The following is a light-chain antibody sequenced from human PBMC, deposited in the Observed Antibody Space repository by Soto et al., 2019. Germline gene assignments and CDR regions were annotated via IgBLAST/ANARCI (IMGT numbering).Light chain of an antibody. V-gene: IGKV3-15*01. CDR2: GAS. CDR1: QSLSRN. J-gene: IGKJ3*01. Sequence: EILMTQSPATLSVSPGERATLSCRASQSLSRNLAWYQQKPGQAPRLLIYGASTRASGIPARFSGGGSGTEFTLTLSGLQSEDFALYYCQHYNDWPPAFTFGPGTKVDL. CDR3: QHYNDWPPAFT.